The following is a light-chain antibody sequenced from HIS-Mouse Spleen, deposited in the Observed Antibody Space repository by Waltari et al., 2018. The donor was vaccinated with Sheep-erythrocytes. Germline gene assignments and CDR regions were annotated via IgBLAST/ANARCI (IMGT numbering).Light chain of an antibody. CDR1: KSISSW. Sequence: DIQMTQSPSTLSASVGDRVTITCRASKSISSWLAWYQQKPGKAPKLLIYKPSSLESGVPSRFSGSGSGTEFTLTISSLQPDYFATYYCQQYNSYSPLTFGGGTKVEIK. CDR2: KPS. CDR3: QQYNSYSPLT. V-gene: IGKV1-5*03. J-gene: IGKJ4*01.